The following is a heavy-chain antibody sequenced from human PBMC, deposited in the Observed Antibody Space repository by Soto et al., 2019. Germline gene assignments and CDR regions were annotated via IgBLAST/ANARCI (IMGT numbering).Heavy chain of an antibody. J-gene: IGHJ4*02. V-gene: IGHV4-39*01. CDR2: IYYSWST. CDR3: ARGGVSYYDSSGYYDY. Sequence: SATLSLTCTVSGGSISSSSYYWVWIRQPPGKGLEWIGSIYYSWSTYYNPSLKSRVTISVDTSKNQFSLKLSSVTAADTAVYYCARGGVSYYDSSGYYDYWGQGTLVTVSS. D-gene: IGHD3-22*01. CDR1: GGSISSSSYY.